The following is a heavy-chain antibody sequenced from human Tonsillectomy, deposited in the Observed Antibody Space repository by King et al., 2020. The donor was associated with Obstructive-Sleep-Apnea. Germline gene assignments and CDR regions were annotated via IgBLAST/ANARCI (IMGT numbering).Heavy chain of an antibody. D-gene: IGHD2-2*01. CDR2: INHSGST. V-gene: IGHV4-34*01. CDR1: GGSFSGYY. J-gene: IGHJ5*02. Sequence: VQLQQWGAGLLKPSETLSLTCAVYGGSFSGYYWSWIRQPPGKGLEWIGEINHSGSTNYNPSLKSRVTISVDTSKNQFSLKLSSVTAADTAVYYCARAPGVYQLLGKRWFDPWGQGTLVTVSS. CDR3: ARAPGVYQLLGKRWFDP.